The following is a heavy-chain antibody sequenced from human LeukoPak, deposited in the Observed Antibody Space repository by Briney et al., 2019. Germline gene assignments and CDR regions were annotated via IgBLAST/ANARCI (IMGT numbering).Heavy chain of an antibody. CDR2: FDPEDDDT. V-gene: IGHV1-24*01. CDR3: ATVQPSSSTAFSYYYYSYMDV. Sequence: GASLKVSCKVSGCTLTELSMHWVRQAPGKGLEWMGGFDPEDDDTIYAQKFQGRVTMTEDTSTDTASMELSSLRSEDTAVYFCATVQPSSSTAFSYYYYSYMDVWGKGTTVTVSS. D-gene: IGHD1-1*01. J-gene: IGHJ6*03. CDR1: GCTLTELS.